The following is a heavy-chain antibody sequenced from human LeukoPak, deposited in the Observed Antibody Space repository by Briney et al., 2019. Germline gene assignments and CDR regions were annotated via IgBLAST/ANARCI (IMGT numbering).Heavy chain of an antibody. CDR1: GFTFSSYA. CDR2: ISYDGSNK. D-gene: IGHD3-10*01. CDR3: AWFGELDLN. V-gene: IGHV3-30-3*01. J-gene: IGHJ4*02. Sequence: GGSLRLSCAASGFTFSSYAMHWVRQAPGKGLEWVAVISYDGSNKYYADSVKGRFTISRDNSKNTLYLQMNSLRAEDTAVYYCAWFGELDLNWGQGTLVTVSS.